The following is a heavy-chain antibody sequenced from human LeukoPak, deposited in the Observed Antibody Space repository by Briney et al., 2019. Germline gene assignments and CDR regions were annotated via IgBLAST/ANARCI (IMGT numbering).Heavy chain of an antibody. Sequence: ASVKVSCKASGYTFTGYYMHWVRQAPGQGLEWMGWINPNSGGTNYAQKFQGRVTMTRDTSISTAYMELSRLRSDDTAVYYCARGHYYDSSGYSRWGQGTLVTVSS. CDR3: ARGHYYDSSGYSR. CDR2: INPNSGGT. D-gene: IGHD3-22*01. CDR1: GYTFTGYY. J-gene: IGHJ4*02. V-gene: IGHV1-2*02.